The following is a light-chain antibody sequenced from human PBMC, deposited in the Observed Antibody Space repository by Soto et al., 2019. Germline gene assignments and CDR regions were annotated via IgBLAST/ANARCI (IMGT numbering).Light chain of an antibody. CDR2: EVS. Sequence: QSALTQPASVSGSPGQSITISCTGTNNDVGAYTYVSWYQQHPGKAPRLIIYEVSDRPSGVSNRFSGSKSGNTASLVISGLQAEDEADYYCSSYRNGSRVFGGGTKLTVL. CDR1: NNDVGAYTY. J-gene: IGLJ2*01. V-gene: IGLV2-14*01. CDR3: SSYRNGSRV.